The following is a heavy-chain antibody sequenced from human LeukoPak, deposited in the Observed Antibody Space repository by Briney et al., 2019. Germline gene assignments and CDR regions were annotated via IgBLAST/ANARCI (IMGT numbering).Heavy chain of an antibody. Sequence: SETLSLTCSVSGGSISIYYWTWIRQIPGKGLEWIGYIYYTGTTNYNPLFESRATISVDTSKKQFSLKLTSVTAAHTAVYFCARGEDFERYYLAYWGQGTLVTVSS. J-gene: IGHJ4*02. CDR3: ARGEDFERYYLAY. CDR2: IYYTGTT. D-gene: IGHD3-9*01. V-gene: IGHV4-59*01. CDR1: GGSISIYY.